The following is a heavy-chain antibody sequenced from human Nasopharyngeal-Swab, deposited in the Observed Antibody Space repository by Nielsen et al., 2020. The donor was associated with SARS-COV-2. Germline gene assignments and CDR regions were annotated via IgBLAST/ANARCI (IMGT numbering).Heavy chain of an antibody. CDR2: ISSSSSTI. CDR3: EVVVVAATAHPFDY. CDR1: GFTFSRYS. V-gene: IGHV3-48*04. J-gene: IGHJ4*02. Sequence: GESLKISCAASGFTFSRYSMNWVRQAPGKGLEWVSNISSSSSTIYYADSVLGRFTISRDNAKNSLYLQMNSLRAEDTAVYYCEVVVVAATAHPFDYWGQGTLVTVSS. D-gene: IGHD2-15*01.